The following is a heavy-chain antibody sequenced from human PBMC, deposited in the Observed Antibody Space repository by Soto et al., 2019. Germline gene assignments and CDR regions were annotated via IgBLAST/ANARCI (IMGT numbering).Heavy chain of an antibody. CDR2: ISWNSGSI. Sequence: SLRLSCGASGFTFDDYAMHWLRQAPGKGLEWVSGISWNSGSIGYADSVKGRFTISRDNAKNSLYLQMNRLRAEDTALYYGAKDLRHSGRVAAAGLYYWGQGT. CDR3: AKDLRHSGRVAAAGLYY. CDR1: GFTFDDYA. D-gene: IGHD6-13*01. J-gene: IGHJ4*02. V-gene: IGHV3-9*01.